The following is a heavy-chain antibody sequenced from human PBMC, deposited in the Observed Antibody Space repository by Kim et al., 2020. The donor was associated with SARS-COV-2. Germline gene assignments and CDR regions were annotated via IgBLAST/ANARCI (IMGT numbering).Heavy chain of an antibody. CDR3: AKVVATAMVTFDY. D-gene: IGHD5-18*01. Sequence: YADSVQGRSTISRDNSKNTLFLQMNSLRAEDTAIYYCAKVVATAMVTFDYWGQGTLVTVSS. V-gene: IGHV3-23*05. J-gene: IGHJ4*02.